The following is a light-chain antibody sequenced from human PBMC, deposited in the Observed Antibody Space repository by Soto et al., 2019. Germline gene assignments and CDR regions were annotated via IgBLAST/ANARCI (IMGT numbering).Light chain of an antibody. Sequence: EIVLTQSPATLSLSPGERATLSCRASQSVGTYLAWYQQKPGQAPRLLIYDASNRATGIPARFSGSGSGTDFTITISSLEPEDLAVYYCQQRSNWLTFGGGTKVEIK. CDR3: QQRSNWLT. J-gene: IGKJ4*01. CDR1: QSVGTY. V-gene: IGKV3-11*01. CDR2: DAS.